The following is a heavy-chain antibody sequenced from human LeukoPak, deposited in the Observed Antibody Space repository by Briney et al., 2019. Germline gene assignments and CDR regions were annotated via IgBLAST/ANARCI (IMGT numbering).Heavy chain of an antibody. CDR2: IYSGGST. Sequence: TGGSLRLSCAASGFTVSSSYMSWVRQAPGKGLEWVSVIYSGGSTCYADSVKGRFTISRDNSKNTLYLQMNSLRAEDTAVYYCARDTIVVRGVQYYYGMDVWGQGTTVTVSS. J-gene: IGHJ6*02. CDR3: ARDTIVVRGVQYYYGMDV. CDR1: GFTVSSSY. V-gene: IGHV3-66*01. D-gene: IGHD3-10*01.